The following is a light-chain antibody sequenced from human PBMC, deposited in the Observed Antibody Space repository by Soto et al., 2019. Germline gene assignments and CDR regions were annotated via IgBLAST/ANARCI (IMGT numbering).Light chain of an antibody. CDR1: QSINNW. CDR3: QQYNRYSRT. Sequence: DIQMTQSPSTLSASVGDRVTITCRTSQSINNWLAWYQQKPGSAPKLLIYEASSLESGVPSRFSGSGSGTEFTLTISSLQPDDFATYYCQQYNRYSRTFGQGTKVDIK. J-gene: IGKJ1*01. CDR2: EAS. V-gene: IGKV1-5*03.